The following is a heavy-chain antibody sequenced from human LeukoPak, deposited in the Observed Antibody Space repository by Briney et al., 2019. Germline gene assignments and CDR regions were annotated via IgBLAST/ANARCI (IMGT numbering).Heavy chain of an antibody. CDR2: INAGNGNT. CDR3: ARAKNWFDP. CDR1: GYTFTSYA. J-gene: IGHJ5*02. Sequence: GASVKVSRKASGYTFTSYAMHWVRPAPGQRIEWMGWINAGNGNTKYSQKFQGRVTITRDTSASTAYMELSSLRSEDKAVYYCARAKNWFDPWGQGTLVTVSS. V-gene: IGHV1-3*01.